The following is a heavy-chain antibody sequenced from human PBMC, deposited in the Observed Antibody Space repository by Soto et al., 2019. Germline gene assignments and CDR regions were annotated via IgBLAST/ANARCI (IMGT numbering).Heavy chain of an antibody. V-gene: IGHV1-8*02. J-gene: IGHJ5*02. CDR1: GYTFTSYD. D-gene: IGHD2-15*01. CDR2: MNPNSGNT. Sequence: QVQLVQSGAEVKKPGASVKVSCKTSGYTFTSYDINWVRQATGQGLEWMGWMNPNSGNTGYSQKFQGRVTMTRNTTMSTAFMELSSVRSYDAAVYYCAREVVGRGDPWGQGTLVTVSS. CDR3: AREVVGRGDP.